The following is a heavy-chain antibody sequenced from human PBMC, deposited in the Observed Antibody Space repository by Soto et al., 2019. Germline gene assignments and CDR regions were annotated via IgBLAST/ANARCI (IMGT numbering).Heavy chain of an antibody. D-gene: IGHD4-17*01. CDR3: AHRTTTVTWWFDP. J-gene: IGHJ5*02. CDR2: IYWDDDK. V-gene: IGHV2-5*02. Sequence: SGPTLVTPTQTLTLTCTFSGFSLTTRGVGVGWIRQPPGKALECLALIYWDDDKRYSPSLQSRLSITKDTSKNQVVLTMTNVDPADTATYFCAHRTTTVTWWFDPWGQGTLVTVSS. CDR1: GFSLTTRGVG.